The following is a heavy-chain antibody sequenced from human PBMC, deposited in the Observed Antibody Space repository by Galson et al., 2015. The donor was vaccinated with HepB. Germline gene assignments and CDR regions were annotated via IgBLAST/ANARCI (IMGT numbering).Heavy chain of an antibody. CDR2: IIPIFGTA. J-gene: IGHJ5*02. Sequence: SVKVSCKASGGTFSSYAISWVRQAPGQGLEWMGGIIPIFGTANYAQKFQGRVTITADESTSTAYMELSSLRSEDTAVYYCARAPGAVGSTSLHTQFDPWGQGTLVTVSS. V-gene: IGHV1-69*13. D-gene: IGHD2-2*01. CDR3: ARAPGAVGSTSLHTQFDP. CDR1: GGTFSSYA.